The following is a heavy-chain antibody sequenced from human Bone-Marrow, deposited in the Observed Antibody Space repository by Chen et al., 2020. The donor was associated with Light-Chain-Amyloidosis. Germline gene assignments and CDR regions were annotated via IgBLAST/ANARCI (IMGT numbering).Heavy chain of an antibody. V-gene: IGHV3-7*01. CDR1: GFTFRSFW. D-gene: IGHD5-18*01. CDR2: IKQDGSEK. Sequence: EVLLVESGGGLVQPGGSLRLSCAASGFTFRSFWMTWVRQAPGKGLEWVANIKQDGSEKYYVDSVKGRFTISRDNTKNSLYLQMNSLRAEDTAVYYCARDFFDPDTSMVYAYWGQGTLVTVSS. CDR3: ARDFFDPDTSMVYAY. J-gene: IGHJ4*02.